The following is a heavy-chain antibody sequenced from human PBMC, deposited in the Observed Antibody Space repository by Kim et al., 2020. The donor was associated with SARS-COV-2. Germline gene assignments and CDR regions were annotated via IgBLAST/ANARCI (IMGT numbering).Heavy chain of an antibody. D-gene: IGHD6-13*01. V-gene: IGHV4-59*08. J-gene: IGHJ6*01. Sequence: SETLSLTCTASGCSISSYYWSWIRQPPGKGLEWIGYIYNSGSTKYNPSLKSRVTIIADTTKNQSSLKLSSVTAADAAAVYCARHGGAASDDDYYYGRYF. CDR2: IYNSGST. CDR1: GCSISSYY. CDR3: ARHGGAASDDDYYYGRYF.